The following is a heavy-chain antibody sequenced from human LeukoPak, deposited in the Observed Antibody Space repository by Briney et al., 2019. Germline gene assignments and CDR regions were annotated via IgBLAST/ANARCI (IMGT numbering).Heavy chain of an antibody. Sequence: SQTLSLTCTVSVGSISSGSYYWSWIRQPAGKGLEWIGRIYTSGSTNYNPSPKSRVTISVDTSKNQFSLKLSSVTAADTAVYYCARDRYKWELSDWGQGTLVTVSS. CDR1: VGSISSGSYY. CDR2: IYTSGST. V-gene: IGHV4-61*02. D-gene: IGHD1-26*01. J-gene: IGHJ4*02. CDR3: ARDRYKWELSD.